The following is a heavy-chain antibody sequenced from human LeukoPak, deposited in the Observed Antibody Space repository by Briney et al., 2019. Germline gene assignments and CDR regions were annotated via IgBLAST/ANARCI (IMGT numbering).Heavy chain of an antibody. CDR1: GFTFSDYY. V-gene: IGHV3-11*01. D-gene: IGHD6-13*01. J-gene: IGHJ4*02. CDR2: ISSSGSAI. CDR3: ATDLAPYSSSWYGFDY. Sequence: PGGSLRLSCAASGFTFSDYYMSWIRQAPGKGLEWVSYISSSGSAIYYADSVKGRFTISRDNAKNSLYLQMNSLRAEDTAVYYCATDLAPYSSSWYGFDYWGQGTLVTVSS.